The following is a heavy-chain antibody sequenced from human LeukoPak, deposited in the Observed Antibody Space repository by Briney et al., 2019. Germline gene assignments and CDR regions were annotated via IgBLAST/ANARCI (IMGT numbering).Heavy chain of an antibody. D-gene: IGHD2-2*01. CDR1: GYTFTSYY. Sequence: ASVKVSCKASGYTFTSYYMHWVRQAPGQGLEWMGIINPSGGSTNYAQKFQGRVTITADESTSTAYMELSSLRSEDTAVYYCARGPAFWETPAQFDYWGQGTLVTVSS. J-gene: IGHJ4*02. CDR3: ARGPAFWETPAQFDY. V-gene: IGHV1-46*01. CDR2: INPSGGST.